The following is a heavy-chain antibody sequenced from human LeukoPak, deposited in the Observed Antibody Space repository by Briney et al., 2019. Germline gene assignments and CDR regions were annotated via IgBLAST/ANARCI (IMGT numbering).Heavy chain of an antibody. CDR3: ARDRATTDYYYYYMDV. V-gene: IGHV3-7*01. J-gene: IGHJ6*03. CDR1: GFTFSDYY. D-gene: IGHD1-26*01. CDR2: IKQDGSEK. Sequence: PGGSLRLSCAASGFTFSDYYMSWIRQAPGKGLEWVANIKQDGSEKYYVDSVKGRFTISRDNAKNSLYLQMNSLRAEDTAVYYCARDRATTDYYYYYMDVWGKGTTVTVSS.